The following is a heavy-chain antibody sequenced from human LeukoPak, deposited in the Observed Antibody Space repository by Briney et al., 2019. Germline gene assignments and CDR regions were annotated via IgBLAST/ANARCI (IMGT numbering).Heavy chain of an antibody. Sequence: GGSLRPSCAASGFTFSDYYMSWIRQAPGKGLEWVSYISSSGSTIYYADSVKGRFTISRDNAKNSLYLQMNSLRAEDTAVYYCARGGEIVVVITTTPNWFDPWGQGTLVTVSS. CDR3: ARGGEIVVVITTTPNWFDP. CDR1: GFTFSDYY. V-gene: IGHV3-11*01. D-gene: IGHD3-22*01. J-gene: IGHJ5*02. CDR2: ISSSGSTI.